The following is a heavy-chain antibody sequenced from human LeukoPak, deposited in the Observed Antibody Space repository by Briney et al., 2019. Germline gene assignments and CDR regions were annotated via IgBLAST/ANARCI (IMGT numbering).Heavy chain of an antibody. CDR3: ARGGEDIVVVPAGILDY. V-gene: IGHV1-46*01. Sequence: GASVKLYCKASGYTFTSYYMHWVRQAPGQGLEWMGIINPSGGSTSYAQKFQGRVTMTRDTSTSTVYMELSSLRSEDTAVYYWARGGEDIVVVPAGILDYWGHRTLVTVSS. J-gene: IGHJ4*01. CDR2: INPSGGST. CDR1: GYTFTSYY. D-gene: IGHD2-2*01.